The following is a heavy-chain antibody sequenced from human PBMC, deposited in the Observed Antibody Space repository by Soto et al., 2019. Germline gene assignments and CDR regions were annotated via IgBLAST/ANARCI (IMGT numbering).Heavy chain of an antibody. CDR3: ARDNGIVFYP. Sequence: GGSLRLSCAASGFTFSSYWMSWVRQAPGKGLEWVSYIKHGGSAKYYVDSVKGRFTISRDNAKNSLYLQMNSLRDEDTAVYYCARDNGIVFYPWGQGTLVTVSS. CDR2: IKHGGSAK. CDR1: GFTFSSYW. D-gene: IGHD2-15*01. V-gene: IGHV3-7*01. J-gene: IGHJ5*02.